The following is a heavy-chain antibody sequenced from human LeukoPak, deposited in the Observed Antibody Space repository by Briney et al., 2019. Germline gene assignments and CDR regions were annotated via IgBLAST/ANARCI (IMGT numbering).Heavy chain of an antibody. CDR3: ARPYYDDSRIDP. CDR1: AGSIISGDYY. D-gene: IGHD3-22*01. J-gene: IGHJ5*02. CDR2: MYYGGST. Sequence: PSQTLSLTCTVSAGSIISGDYYWCFLQQPPEKLLEWVAIMYYGGSTYYNPSLKSRVTMSADTSKNQLSLKLSFVTAADTAVYYCARPYYDDSRIDPWGQGILVTVSS. V-gene: IGHV4-30-4*01.